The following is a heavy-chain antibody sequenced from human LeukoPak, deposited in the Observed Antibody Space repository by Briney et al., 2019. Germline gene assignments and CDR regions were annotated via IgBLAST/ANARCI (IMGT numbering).Heavy chain of an antibody. CDR2: IYYSGST. CDR3: ARTGSVVAGTPYYYYGMDV. D-gene: IGHD6-19*01. Sequence: PSETLSLTCTVSGGSISSYYWSWLRQPPGKGLEWIGYIYYSGSTNHNPSLKSRVTISVDTSKNQFSLKLSSVTAADTAVYYCARTGSVVAGTPYYYYGMDVWGQGTTVTVSS. V-gene: IGHV4-59*12. J-gene: IGHJ6*02. CDR1: GGSISSYY.